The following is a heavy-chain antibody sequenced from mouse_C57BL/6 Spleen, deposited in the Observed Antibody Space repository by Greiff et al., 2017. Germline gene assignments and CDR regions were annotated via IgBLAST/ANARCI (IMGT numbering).Heavy chain of an antibody. J-gene: IGHJ3*01. CDR2: LSSGSSTI. D-gene: IGHD2-4*01. V-gene: IGHV5-17*01. Sequence: DVKLVESGGGLVKPGGSLKLSCAASGFTFSDYGMHWVRQAPEKGLEWVAYLSSGSSTIYYAATVTGRFTISRDNAKNTLFLQMTSLWSEDTAMYYCARTWDYDAWFAYWGQGTLVTVSA. CDR3: ARTWDYDAWFAY. CDR1: GFTFSDYG.